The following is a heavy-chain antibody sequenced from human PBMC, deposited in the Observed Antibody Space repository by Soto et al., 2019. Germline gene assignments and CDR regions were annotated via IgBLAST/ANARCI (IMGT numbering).Heavy chain of an antibody. CDR3: ARGAEYQLLSRDYFYGMDV. V-gene: IGHV3-30*03. J-gene: IGHJ6*02. D-gene: IGHD2-2*01. Sequence: QVQLVEAGGGVVQPGRSLRLSCGASGFTFNSHGRHWVRQAPGTGLEWVAVISYEGSNNFYAESVKGRFTISRDNSKNTLYLQMNSLRREETAVYYCARGAEYQLLSRDYFYGMDVWGQGTTFTVS. CDR2: ISYEGSNN. CDR1: GFTFNSHG.